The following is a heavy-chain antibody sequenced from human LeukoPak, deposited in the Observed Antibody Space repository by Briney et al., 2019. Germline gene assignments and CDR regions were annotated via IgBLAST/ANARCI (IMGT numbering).Heavy chain of an antibody. J-gene: IGHJ4*02. CDR2: IYYSGST. V-gene: IGHV4-59*12. Sequence: SETLSLTCTVSGGSISSYYWSWLRQPPGKGLEWIGYIYYSGSTNYNPSLKSRVTISVDTSKNQLSLKMSSVTAADTAVYYCTITTGTTLGLMDYWGQGTLVTVSS. CDR1: GGSISSYY. D-gene: IGHD1-1*01. CDR3: TITTGTTLGLMDY.